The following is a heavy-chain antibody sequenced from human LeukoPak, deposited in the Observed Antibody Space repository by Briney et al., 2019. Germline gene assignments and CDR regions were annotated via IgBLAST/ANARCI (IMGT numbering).Heavy chain of an antibody. CDR2: IYLGDSDT. D-gene: IGHD1-26*01. V-gene: IGHV5-51*01. CDR1: GYSSTNYW. J-gene: IGHJ4*02. CDR3: ARPSRSGSFPFDY. Sequence: GESLKISCKGSGYSSTNYWIAWVRQMPGKGLEWMGVIYLGDSDTRYSPSFQGQVTISADKSISTAYLQWASLKASDTAIYCCARPSRSGSFPFDYWGQGTLVTVSS.